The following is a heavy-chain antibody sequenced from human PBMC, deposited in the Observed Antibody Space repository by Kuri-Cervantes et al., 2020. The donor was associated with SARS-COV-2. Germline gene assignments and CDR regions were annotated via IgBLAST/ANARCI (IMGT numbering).Heavy chain of an antibody. J-gene: IGHJ5*02. Sequence: ASVKVSCKASGYTFTGYYMHWVRQAPGQGLEWMGWINPNSGGTNYAQKFQGRVTITADKSTSTAYMELSSLRSEDTAVYYCARAPTGYHKWFPSFDNRFDPWGQGTLVTVSS. D-gene: IGHD3-22*01. CDR3: ARAPTGYHKWFPSFDNRFDP. CDR1: GYTFTGYY. CDR2: INPNSGGT. V-gene: IGHV1-2*02.